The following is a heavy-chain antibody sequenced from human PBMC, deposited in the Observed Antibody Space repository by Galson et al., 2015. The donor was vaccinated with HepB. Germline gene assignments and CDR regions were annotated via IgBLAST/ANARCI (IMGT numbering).Heavy chain of an antibody. V-gene: IGHV3-30*04. J-gene: IGHJ4*02. Sequence: SLRLSCAASGFTFSSYAMHWVRQAPGKGLEWVAVISYDGSNKYYADSVKGRFTISRDNSKNTLYLQMNSLRAEDTAVYYCARDQGSDLLLWFGELLNWGQGTLVTVSS. CDR1: GFTFSSYA. CDR2: ISYDGSNK. CDR3: ARDQGSDLLLWFGELLN. D-gene: IGHD3-10*01.